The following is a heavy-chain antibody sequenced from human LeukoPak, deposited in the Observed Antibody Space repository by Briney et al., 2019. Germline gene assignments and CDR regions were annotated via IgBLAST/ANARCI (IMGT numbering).Heavy chain of an antibody. Sequence: PSETLSLTCTVFGGSISSSSYYWGWIRQPPGKGLEWIGSIYYSGSTYYNPSLKSRVTISVDTSKNQFSLKLSSVTAADTAVYYCASTIRGGPYFDYWGQGTLVTVSS. J-gene: IGHJ4*02. V-gene: IGHV4-39*01. CDR3: ASTIRGGPYFDY. D-gene: IGHD1-14*01. CDR1: GGSISSSSYY. CDR2: IYYSGST.